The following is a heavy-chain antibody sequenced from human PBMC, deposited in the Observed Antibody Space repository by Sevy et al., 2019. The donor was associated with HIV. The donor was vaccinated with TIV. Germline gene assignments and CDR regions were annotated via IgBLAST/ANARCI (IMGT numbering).Heavy chain of an antibody. D-gene: IGHD5-12*01. J-gene: IGHJ6*02. CDR2: IKSKTDGGSI. CDR1: GFTFSSAW. CDR3: ITDPGYSGYDEEVINYYYYGMDV. Sequence: GGSLRLSCAASGFTFSSAWMSWVRLAPGKGLEWVGRIKSKTDGGSIDYAAPVKCRFTISREDSKNTLYLQMNSLKTEDTAVDYCITDPGYSGYDEEVINYYYYGMDVWGQGTTVTVSS. V-gene: IGHV3-15*01.